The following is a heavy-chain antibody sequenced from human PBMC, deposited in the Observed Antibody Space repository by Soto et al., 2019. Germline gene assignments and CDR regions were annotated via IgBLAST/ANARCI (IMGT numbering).Heavy chain of an antibody. Sequence: PGGSLRLSCAASGFTFSSYAMHWVRQAPGKGLEWVSVISGSGGSTHYADSVKGRSTISRDNSKNTLHLQVNSLRGEDTAVYYCAKEADISGYYPDYWGQGTQVTVSS. CDR3: AKEADISGYYPDY. V-gene: IGHV3-23*01. CDR1: GFTFSSYA. J-gene: IGHJ4*02. CDR2: ISGSGGST. D-gene: IGHD3-22*01.